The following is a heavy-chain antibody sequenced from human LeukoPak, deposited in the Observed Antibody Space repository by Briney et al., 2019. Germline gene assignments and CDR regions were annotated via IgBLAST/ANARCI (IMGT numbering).Heavy chain of an antibody. Sequence: SETLSLTCTVSGASISNYYWSWIRQPPGKGLEWIEYMYYSGDTNYNPSLKSRVTISVDTSKNQSSLRLSSVTAADTAVYYCARWANHGMDVWGQGTTVIVSS. CDR2: MYYSGDT. J-gene: IGHJ6*02. CDR3: ARWANHGMDV. V-gene: IGHV4-59*08. CDR1: GASISNYY.